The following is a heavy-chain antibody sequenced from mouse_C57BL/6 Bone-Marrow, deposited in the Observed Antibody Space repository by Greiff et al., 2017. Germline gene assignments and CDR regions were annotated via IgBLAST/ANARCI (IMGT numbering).Heavy chain of an antibody. CDR1: GYTFTSYW. CDR2: IHPNSGST. D-gene: IGHD2-4*01. V-gene: IGHV1-64*01. Sequence: VQLQQPGAELVKPGASVKLSCKASGYTFTSYWMHWVKQRPGQGLEWIGMIHPNSGSTNYNEKFKSKATLTVDKSSSTAYMQLSSLTSEDSAVXSCVYDYDGRGFAYWGQGTLVTVSA. CDR3: VYDYDGRGFAY. J-gene: IGHJ3*01.